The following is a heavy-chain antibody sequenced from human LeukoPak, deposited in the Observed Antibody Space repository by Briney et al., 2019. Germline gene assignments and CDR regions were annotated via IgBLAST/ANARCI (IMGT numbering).Heavy chain of an antibody. CDR1: GFTFSSYS. CDR3: ARALGSSSSGLGWFDP. V-gene: IGHV3-21*01. CDR2: ISSSSSYI. D-gene: IGHD6-6*01. Sequence: GGSLRLSCAASGFTFSSYSMNWVRQAPGKGLEWVSSISSSSSYIYYADSVKGRFTISRDNAKNSLYLQMNSLRAEDTAVYYCARALGSSSSGLGWFDPWGQGTLVTVSS. J-gene: IGHJ5*02.